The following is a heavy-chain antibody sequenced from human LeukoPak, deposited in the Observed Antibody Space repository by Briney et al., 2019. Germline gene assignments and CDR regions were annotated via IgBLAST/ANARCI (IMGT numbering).Heavy chain of an antibody. CDR2: INHSGST. CDR1: GGSFSGYY. D-gene: IGHD6-13*01. V-gene: IGHV4-34*01. CDR3: ARGTRGYRGGLYYFDY. Sequence: PSETLSLTRAVYGGSFSGYYWSWIRQPPGKGLEWIGEINHSGSTNYNPSLKSRVTISVDTSKNQFSLKLSSVTAADTAVYYCARGTRGYRGGLYYFDYWGQGTLVTVS. J-gene: IGHJ4*02.